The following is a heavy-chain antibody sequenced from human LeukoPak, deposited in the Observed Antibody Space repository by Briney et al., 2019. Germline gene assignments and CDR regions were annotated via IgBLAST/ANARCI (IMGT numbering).Heavy chain of an antibody. Sequence: GGSLRLSCTASGFSVSTYPMAWVRQAPGKGLQWVSTITASGTDTFYADSVKGRFTISRDNSKNTLSLQMNSLRAEDTAVYYCARGSSVAGLYWGQGTLVTVSS. CDR1: GFSVSTYP. V-gene: IGHV3-23*01. D-gene: IGHD6-19*01. CDR3: ARGSSVAGLY. CDR2: ITASGTDT. J-gene: IGHJ4*02.